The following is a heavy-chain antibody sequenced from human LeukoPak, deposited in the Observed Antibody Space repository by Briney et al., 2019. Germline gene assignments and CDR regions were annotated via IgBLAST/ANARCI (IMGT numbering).Heavy chain of an antibody. CDR2: IYYSGST. CDR3: ARGAVDTAMVHDY. V-gene: IGHV4-59*01. CDR1: GGSISIYY. J-gene: IGHJ4*02. D-gene: IGHD5-18*01. Sequence: ASETLSLTCTVSGGSISIYYWSWIRQPPGKGLEWIGYIYYSGSTNYNPSLKSRDTISVETSKNQFSLKLSSVTAADTAVYYCARGAVDTAMVHDYWGQGTLVTVSS.